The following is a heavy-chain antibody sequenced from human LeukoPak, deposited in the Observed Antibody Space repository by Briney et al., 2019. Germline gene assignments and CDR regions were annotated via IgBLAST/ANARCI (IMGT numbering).Heavy chain of an antibody. CDR3: VRDGEGVAISVNYWFDP. J-gene: IGHJ5*02. D-gene: IGHD3-10*01. Sequence: ASVKVSCKASGFTFTSYDINWVRQASGQGLEWMGWMNPNNGNTGYAQKFQGRVTMARDTSISTAYMELRGLRSEDTAVYYCVRDGEGVAISVNYWFDPWGQGTLVTVSS. CDR2: MNPNNGNT. V-gene: IGHV1-8*01. CDR1: GFTFTSYD.